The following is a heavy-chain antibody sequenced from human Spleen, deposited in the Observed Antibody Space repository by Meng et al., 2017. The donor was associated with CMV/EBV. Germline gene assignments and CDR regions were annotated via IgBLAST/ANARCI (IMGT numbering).Heavy chain of an antibody. CDR3: ARDKGYCSSTSCSYYYYYGMDV. J-gene: IGHJ6*02. V-gene: IGHV3-21*01. CDR2: ISSSSTYI. CDR1: GFTFSGYA. D-gene: IGHD2-2*01. Sequence: GESLKISCAASGFTFSGYAMSWVRQAPGKGLEWVSSISSSSTYIYYADSVKGRFTISRDNAKNSLYLQMNSLRAEDTAVYYCARDKGYCSSTSCSYYYYYGMDVRGQGTTVTVSS.